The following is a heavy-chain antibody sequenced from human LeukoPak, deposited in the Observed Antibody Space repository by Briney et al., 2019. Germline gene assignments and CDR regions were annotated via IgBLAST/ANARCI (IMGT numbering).Heavy chain of an antibody. CDR2: ISYDGSNK. Sequence: GGSLRLSCAASGFTFSSYAMHWVRQAPGKGLEWVAVISYDGSNKYYADSVKGRFTISRDNSKNTLYLQMNSLRAEDTAVYYCARDAGRLRGAYYYDSRGAFDIWGQGTMVTVSS. V-gene: IGHV3-30-3*01. D-gene: IGHD3-22*01. J-gene: IGHJ3*02. CDR3: ARDAGRLRGAYYYDSRGAFDI. CDR1: GFTFSSYA.